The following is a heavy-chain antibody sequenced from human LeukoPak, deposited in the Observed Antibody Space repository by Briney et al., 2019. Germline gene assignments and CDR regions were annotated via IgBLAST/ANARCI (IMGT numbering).Heavy chain of an antibody. CDR1: GGSFSGYY. V-gene: IGHV4-34*01. J-gene: IGHJ4*02. D-gene: IGHD3-9*01. CDR2: MDQSVST. CDR3: ARHSRTYYDILTGPYGGSFDF. Sequence: PSETLSLTCAVYGGSFSGYYWSWIRQAPGKGLDWIGAMDQSVSTNSNPSLKSRVTASVDTSKKALSPKLTSVTAAYTAVYYCARHSRTYYDILTGPYGGSFDFWGQRMLVTVSS.